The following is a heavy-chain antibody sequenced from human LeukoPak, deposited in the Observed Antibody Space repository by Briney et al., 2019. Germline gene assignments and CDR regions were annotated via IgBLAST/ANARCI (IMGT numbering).Heavy chain of an antibody. CDR3: ARLSAAVHLGAFDL. J-gene: IGHJ3*01. Sequence: SETLSLTCAVSGVSISPYYWAWIRQPPGKGLEWIGYIHTSGSNNQYPSLKSRVTISVDKSKNHFPLRLTSVTAADTVVYYCARLSAAVHLGAFDLWGQGTMVTVSS. D-gene: IGHD3-3*01. CDR2: IHTSGSN. V-gene: IGHV4-4*09. CDR1: GVSISPYY.